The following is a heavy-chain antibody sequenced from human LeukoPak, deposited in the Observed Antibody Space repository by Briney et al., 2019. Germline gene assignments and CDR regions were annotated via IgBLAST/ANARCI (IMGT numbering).Heavy chain of an antibody. D-gene: IGHD6-19*01. V-gene: IGHV3-30-3*01. CDR3: ASSGWYGGPYYFDY. CDR1: GFTFSSYA. CDR2: ISYDGSNK. Sequence: GRSLRLSCAASGFTFSSYAMHWVRQAPGKGLEWVAVISYDGSNKYYADSVKGRFTISRDNSKNTLYLQMNSLRAEDTAVYYCASSGWYGGPYYFDYWGQGTLVTVSS. J-gene: IGHJ4*02.